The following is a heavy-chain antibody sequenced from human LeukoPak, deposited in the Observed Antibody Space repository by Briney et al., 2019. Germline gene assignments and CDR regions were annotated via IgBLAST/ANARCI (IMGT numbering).Heavy chain of an antibody. J-gene: IGHJ4*02. CDR1: GFTFDDYG. Sequence: PGGSLRLSCAASGFTFDDYGMSWVRQAPGKGLEWVSGLNWHGGSTGYTDSVKGRFTISRDNAKNSLFLQMNSLRAEDTALYYCTRGSITAIGGYFDYWGQGTLVTVSS. CDR2: LNWHGGST. CDR3: TRGSITAIGGYFDY. V-gene: IGHV3-20*04. D-gene: IGHD5-18*01.